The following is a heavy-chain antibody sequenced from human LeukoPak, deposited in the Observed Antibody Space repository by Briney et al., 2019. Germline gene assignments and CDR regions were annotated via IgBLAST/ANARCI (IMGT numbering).Heavy chain of an antibody. CDR2: IYTSGST. CDR3: ARGPSYYYDSSALYYFDY. Sequence: SETLSLTCTVSGGSISSNYWSWIRQLAGKGLEWIGRIYTSGSTNYNPSLKSRVTISVDTSKNQFSLKLSSVTAADTAVYYCARGPSYYYDSSALYYFDYWGQGTLVTVSS. J-gene: IGHJ4*02. CDR1: GGSISSNY. V-gene: IGHV4-4*07. D-gene: IGHD3-22*01.